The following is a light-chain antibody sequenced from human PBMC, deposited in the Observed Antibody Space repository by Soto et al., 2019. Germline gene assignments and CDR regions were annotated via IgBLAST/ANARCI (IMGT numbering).Light chain of an antibody. CDR1: QGIRRD. CDR3: LHDYIFPRT. Sequence: AIQMTQSPSSLSASVGDTVTITCRANQGIRRDLSWYQQKPGKAPNLLIYSASELQNGVPSRFRGSGSGTDFTPTISGLQPEDFVTYYCLHDYIFPRTFGQGTKVQI. J-gene: IGKJ1*01. V-gene: IGKV1-6*01. CDR2: SAS.